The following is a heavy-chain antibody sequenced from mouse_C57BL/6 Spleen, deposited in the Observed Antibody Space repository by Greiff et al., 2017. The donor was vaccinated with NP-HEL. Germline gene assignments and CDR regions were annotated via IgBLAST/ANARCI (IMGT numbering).Heavy chain of an antibody. Sequence: DVHLVESGGGLVQPGGSMKLSCVASGFTFSNYWMNWVRQSPEKGLEWVAQIRLKSDNYATHYAESVKGRFTISRDDSKSSVYLQMNNLRAEDTGIYYCTGGAWFAYWGQGTLVTVSA. J-gene: IGHJ3*01. CDR2: IRLKSDNYAT. CDR1: GFTFSNYW. CDR3: TGGAWFAY. V-gene: IGHV6-3*01.